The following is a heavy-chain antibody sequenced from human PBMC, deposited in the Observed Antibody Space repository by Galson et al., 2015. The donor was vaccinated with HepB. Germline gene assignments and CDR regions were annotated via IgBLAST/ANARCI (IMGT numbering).Heavy chain of an antibody. D-gene: IGHD1-1*01. CDR2: INNDGSTT. Sequence: SLRLSCAASGFTFGNYWMHWVRQDPGKGLEWVSRINNDGSTTKYADSVKGRFTIFRDNAKNTLFLQMNSLRAEDTAVYHCVRGTSWFDPWGQGTLVTVSS. V-gene: IGHV3-74*03. J-gene: IGHJ5*02. CDR3: VRGTSWFDP. CDR1: GFTFGNYW.